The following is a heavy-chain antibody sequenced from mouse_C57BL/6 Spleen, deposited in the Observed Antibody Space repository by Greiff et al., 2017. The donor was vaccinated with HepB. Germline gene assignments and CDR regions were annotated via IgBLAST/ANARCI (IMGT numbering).Heavy chain of an antibody. CDR3: ARYKRLGAMDY. CDR1: GYSITSGYY. Sequence: ESGPGLVKPSQSLSLTCSVTGYSITSGYYWNWIRQFPGNKLEWMGYISYDGSNNYNPSLKNRISITRDTSKNQFFLKLNSVTTEDTATYYCARYKRLGAMDYWGQGTSVTVSS. V-gene: IGHV3-6*01. D-gene: IGHD3-1*01. CDR2: ISYDGSN. J-gene: IGHJ4*01.